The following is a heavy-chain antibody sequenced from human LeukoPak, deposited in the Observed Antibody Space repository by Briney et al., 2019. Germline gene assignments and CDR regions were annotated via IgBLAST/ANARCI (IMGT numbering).Heavy chain of an antibody. CDR3: AGDNTGGYASGHHFYEMNV. D-gene: IGHD3-16*01. Sequence: SESLSLTCLVSGGSISGYYWAWIRPPVGRGLECVGRIYTSDSINFNPCLRSGITLPLAKSRNAASLRLTSVTVADTAVYYCAGDNTGGYASGHHFYEMNVSGKGTTVT. V-gene: IGHV4-4*07. CDR1: GGSISGYY. J-gene: IGHJ6*03. CDR2: IYTSDSI.